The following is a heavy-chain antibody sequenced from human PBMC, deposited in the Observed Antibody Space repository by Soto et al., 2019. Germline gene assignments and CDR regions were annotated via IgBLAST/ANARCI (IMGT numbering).Heavy chain of an antibody. CDR2: ISSSGTYI. CDR1: GFPFGIYT. V-gene: IGHV3-21*01. D-gene: IGHD3-10*01. CDR3: AREGNYHEF. J-gene: IGHJ4*02. Sequence: RLSCETSGFPFGIYTMNWVRQAPGKGLEWVSSISSSGTYIDYADSVEGRFAISRDDAKNSVFLEMTSLRVDDTAVYYCAREGNYHEFWGQGTLVTVSS.